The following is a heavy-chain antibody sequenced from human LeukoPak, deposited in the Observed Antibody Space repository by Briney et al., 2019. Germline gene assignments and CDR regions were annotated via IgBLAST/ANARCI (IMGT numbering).Heavy chain of an antibody. D-gene: IGHD3-9*01. CDR2: ISSSSSYM. CDR1: GFTFSSYS. CDR3: ANSPLYDILTGLGAFDI. Sequence: GGSLRLSCAASGFTFSSYSMNWVRQAPGKGLEWVSSISSSSSYMYCADSMKGRFTISRDNAKNTLYLQMNSLRAEDTAVYYCANSPLYDILTGLGAFDIWGQGTMVTVSS. J-gene: IGHJ3*02. V-gene: IGHV3-21*04.